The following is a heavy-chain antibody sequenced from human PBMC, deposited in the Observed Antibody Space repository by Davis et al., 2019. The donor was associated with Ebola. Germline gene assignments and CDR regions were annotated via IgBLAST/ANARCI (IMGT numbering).Heavy chain of an antibody. Sequence: MPSETLSLTCAVYGGSFSGYFWSWIRQPPGKGLEWIGEINHRGSTTYNPSLKSRVTISEDTSKNQFSLSLNSVTAADTAVYYCARLEQWLVPWYFDLWGRGTLVTVSS. V-gene: IGHV4-34*01. D-gene: IGHD6-19*01. CDR2: INHRGST. CDR1: GGSFSGYF. J-gene: IGHJ2*01. CDR3: ARLEQWLVPWYFDL.